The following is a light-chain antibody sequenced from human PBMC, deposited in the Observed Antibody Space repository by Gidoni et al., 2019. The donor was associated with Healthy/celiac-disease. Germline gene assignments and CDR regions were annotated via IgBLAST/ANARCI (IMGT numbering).Light chain of an antibody. CDR2: DVS. Sequence: QSALTPPASVSGSPGQSITISCTGTISDVGGYNYVSWYQQHPGKAPKLMIYDVSKRPSGVSNRFSGSKSGNTASLTISGLQAEDEADYYCSSYTSSSTLVFGGGTKLTVL. CDR3: SSYTSSSTLV. J-gene: IGLJ2*01. CDR1: ISDVGGYNY. V-gene: IGLV2-14*03.